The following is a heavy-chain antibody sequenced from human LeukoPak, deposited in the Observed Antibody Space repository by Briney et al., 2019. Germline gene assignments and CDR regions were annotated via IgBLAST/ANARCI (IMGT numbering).Heavy chain of an antibody. V-gene: IGHV1-69*13. CDR1: GGTFSSYA. Sequence: ASVKVSCKASGGTFSSYAISWVRQAPGQGLEWMGGIIPIFGTANYAQKFQGRVTITADESTSTAYMELSSLRSEDTAVYFCAKDPADGSGWYRTSSYYFDYWGQGTLVTVSS. J-gene: IGHJ4*02. D-gene: IGHD6-19*01. CDR3: AKDPADGSGWYRTSSYYFDY. CDR2: IIPIFGTA.